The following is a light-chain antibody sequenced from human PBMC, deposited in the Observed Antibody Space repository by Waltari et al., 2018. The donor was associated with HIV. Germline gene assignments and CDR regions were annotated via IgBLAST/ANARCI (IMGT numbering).Light chain of an antibody. Sequence: QSALTQPASVSGSPGQSITISCTGTSSDVVAYEYVSWYQQHPGKVPKLLVYDVYNRPSRISNRFSGSKSGNTASLTISGLQAEDEAAYYCASFTSGRLNVFGTGTKVTVL. J-gene: IGLJ1*01. CDR2: DVY. CDR1: SSDVVAYEY. V-gene: IGLV2-14*03. CDR3: ASFTSGRLNV.